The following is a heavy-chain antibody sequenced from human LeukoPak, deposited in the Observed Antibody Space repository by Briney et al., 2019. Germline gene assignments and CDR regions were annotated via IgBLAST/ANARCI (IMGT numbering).Heavy chain of an antibody. CDR1: GFTFSTYE. V-gene: IGHV3-48*03. J-gene: IGHJ4*02. D-gene: IGHD1-26*01. Sequence: SGGSLRLSCAASGFTFSTYEMNWVRQAPGKGLEWVSYIPSSGSTIYYVDSVKGRFTISRDNAKNSLYLQMNSLRVEDTAVYYYAREATGATGYFDYWGQGTLVTVSS. CDR2: IPSSGSTI. CDR3: AREATGATGYFDY.